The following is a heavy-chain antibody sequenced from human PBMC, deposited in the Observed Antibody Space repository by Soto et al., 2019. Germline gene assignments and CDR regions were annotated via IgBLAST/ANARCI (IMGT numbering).Heavy chain of an antibody. V-gene: IGHV3-23*01. Sequence: GGSLRLSCAASGFTFSSYAMSWVRQAPGKGLEWVSAISGSGGSTYYADSVKGRFTISRDNSKNTLYLQMNSLRAEDTAVYYCAKVGITMIVVVIPYYFDYWGQGTLVTVSS. D-gene: IGHD3-22*01. CDR2: ISGSGGST. J-gene: IGHJ4*02. CDR1: GFTFSSYA. CDR3: AKVGITMIVVVIPYYFDY.